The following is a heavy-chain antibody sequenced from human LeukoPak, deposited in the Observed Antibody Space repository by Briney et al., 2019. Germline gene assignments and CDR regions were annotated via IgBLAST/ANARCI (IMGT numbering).Heavy chain of an antibody. CDR2: INHSGST. J-gene: IGHJ6*02. CDR1: GGSFSGYY. Sequence: SETLSLTCAVYGGSFSGYYWSWIRQPPGKGLEWIGEINHSGSTNYNPSLKSRVTISVDTSKNQFSLKLSSVTAADTAVYYCAKIGWIGMWEPIPPDYGMDVWGQGTTVTVSS. D-gene: IGHD1-26*01. CDR3: AKIGWIGMWEPIPPDYGMDV. V-gene: IGHV4-34*01.